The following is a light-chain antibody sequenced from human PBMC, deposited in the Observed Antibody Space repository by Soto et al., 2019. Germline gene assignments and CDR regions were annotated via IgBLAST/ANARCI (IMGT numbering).Light chain of an antibody. J-gene: IGKJ1*01. CDR1: QTISRW. CDR2: HTS. V-gene: IGKV1-5*01. CDR3: QQYGSSRET. Sequence: DIQMTQSPSTLSASVGDTVNITCLASQTISRWLAWYQHKPGQAPRLLIYHTSNRATGIPARFSGSGSGTDFTLTISRLEPEDFAVYYCQQYGSSRETFGQGTKVDIK.